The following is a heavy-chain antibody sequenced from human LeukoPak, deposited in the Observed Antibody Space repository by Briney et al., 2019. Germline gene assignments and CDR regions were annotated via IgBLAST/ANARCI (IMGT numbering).Heavy chain of an antibody. CDR3: ARVSGPGMNEYYHL. J-gene: IGHJ4*02. D-gene: IGHD2-2*01. V-gene: IGHV3-74*01. Sequence: GGSLRLSCAASGFTFSGAWMHWVRQAPGKGLMWVSRINDDGSSTRHADSVTGRFTISRDNAKNTLYLQMNSLRAEDTAVYYCARVSGPGMNEYYHLWGQGTLVTVSS. CDR1: GFTFSGAW. CDR2: INDDGSST.